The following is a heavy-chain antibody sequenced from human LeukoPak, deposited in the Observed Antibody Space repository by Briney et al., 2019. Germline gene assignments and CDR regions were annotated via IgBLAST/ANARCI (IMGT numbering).Heavy chain of an antibody. CDR2: ISAYNGNT. V-gene: IGHV1-18*01. CDR1: GYTFTSYV. CDR3: AREGRGYSYGRTDFDY. J-gene: IGHJ4*02. Sequence: ASVKVSCKASGYTFTSYVISWVRQAPGQGLEWMGWISAYNGNTNYAQKLQGRVTMTTDTSTSTAYMELRSLRSDDTAVYYCAREGRGYSYGRTDFDYWGQGTLVTVSS. D-gene: IGHD5-18*01.